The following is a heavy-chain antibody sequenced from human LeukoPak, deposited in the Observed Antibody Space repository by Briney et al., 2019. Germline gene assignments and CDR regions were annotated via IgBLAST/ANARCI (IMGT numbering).Heavy chain of an antibody. J-gene: IGHJ1*01. CDR1: GYTFTSYY. Sequence: ASVKVSSKASGYTFTSYYMHWVRQAPGQGLEWMGRINPNSGGTNYAQKFQGRVTMTRDTSISTAYMELSRLRSDDTAVYYCARDGATTGYFQHWGQGTLVTVSS. V-gene: IGHV1-2*06. CDR2: INPNSGGT. CDR3: ARDGATTGYFQH. D-gene: IGHD1-26*01.